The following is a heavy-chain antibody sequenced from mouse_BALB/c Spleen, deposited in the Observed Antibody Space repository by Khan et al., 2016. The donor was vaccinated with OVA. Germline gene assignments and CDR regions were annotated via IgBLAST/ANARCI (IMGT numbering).Heavy chain of an antibody. CDR3: SRGNYYGYYFDY. J-gene: IGHJ2*01. D-gene: IGHD1-1*01. V-gene: IGHV3-2*02. CDR1: GYSITSGYA. CDR2: ISYSGFT. Sequence: EVQLVESGPGLVKPSQSLSLTCTVTGYSITSGYAWNWIRQFPGNKLEWMTYISYSGFTRYTPSLKSRISITRAKSKNTLYLQLNSVTTEDTATYYCSRGNYYGYYFDYWGQGTTLTVSA.